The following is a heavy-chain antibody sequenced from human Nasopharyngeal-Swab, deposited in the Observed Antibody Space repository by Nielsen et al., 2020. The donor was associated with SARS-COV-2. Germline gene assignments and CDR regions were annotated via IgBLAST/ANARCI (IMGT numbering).Heavy chain of an antibody. Sequence: WIRQPAGEGMEWGAVISYDGSNKYYADSVKGRFTISRDNSKNTLYLQMNSLRADDTAVYYCARDDLNVRYSYVYRTVGLPDYWGQGTLVTVSS. CDR2: ISYDGSNK. CDR3: ARDDLNVRYSYVYRTVGLPDY. V-gene: IGHV3-30*03. J-gene: IGHJ4*02. D-gene: IGHD5-18*01.